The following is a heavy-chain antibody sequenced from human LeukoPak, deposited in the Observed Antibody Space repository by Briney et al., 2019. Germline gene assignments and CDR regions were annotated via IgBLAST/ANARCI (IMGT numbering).Heavy chain of an antibody. J-gene: IGHJ4*02. D-gene: IGHD4-23*01. V-gene: IGHV3-33*06. CDR3: TKPMTTVVTRWFGSDY. CDR2: IWYDGSNK. Sequence: GRSLRLSCAASGFTFSSYGMHWVRQAPGKGLEWVAVIWYDGSNKYYADSVKGRFTISRDNSKNTLYLQMNSLRAEDTAVYYCTKPMTTVVTRWFGSDYWGQGTLVTVSS. CDR1: GFTFSSYG.